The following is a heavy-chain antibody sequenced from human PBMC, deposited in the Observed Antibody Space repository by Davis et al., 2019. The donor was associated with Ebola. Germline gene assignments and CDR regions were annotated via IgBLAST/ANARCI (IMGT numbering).Heavy chain of an antibody. D-gene: IGHD6-6*01. J-gene: IGHJ6*04. CDR2: ISWTGRDI. Sequence: PGGSLRLSCAASGFSFSEHAMHWVRQRPGKGLQWVSGISWTGRDIGYAESVKGRFTISRDNAKNTLYLQMNSLRDEDTAVYYCARAKYYGMDVWGKGTTVTVSS. CDR1: GFSFSEHA. V-gene: IGHV3-9*01. CDR3: ARAKYYGMDV.